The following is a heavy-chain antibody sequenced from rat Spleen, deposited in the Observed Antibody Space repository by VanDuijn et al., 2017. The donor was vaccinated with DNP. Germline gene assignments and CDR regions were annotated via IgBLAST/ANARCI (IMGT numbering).Heavy chain of an antibody. D-gene: IGHD1-9*01. CDR3: ARDGAYYGYNSFDY. V-gene: IGHV2-15*01. J-gene: IGHJ2*01. CDR1: GFSLPSYG. Sequence: QVQLKESGPGLVQPSRTLSLTCTVAGFSLPSYGVSWVRQPPGKGLEWIAAIWSGGSTDYNSAFKSRLRISRDTTKSQVLLKMNSLQTEDTAMYFCARDGAYYGYNSFDYWGQGVMVTVSS. CDR2: IWSGGST.